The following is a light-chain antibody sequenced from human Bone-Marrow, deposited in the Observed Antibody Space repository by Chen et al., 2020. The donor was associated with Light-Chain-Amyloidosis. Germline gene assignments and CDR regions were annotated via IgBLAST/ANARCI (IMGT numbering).Light chain of an antibody. Sequence: QSALTQPRSVSGSPGQSVTISCTGTSSDVGGYNYVSWYQQHPGKAPKLMIYDVSKRPSGVPDRCSGSKSGNTASLTSSGLEAEDEADYYCCSYAGSYTGVFGGGTKLTVL. V-gene: IGLV2-11*01. J-gene: IGLJ3*02. CDR1: SSDVGGYNY. CDR3: CSYAGSYTGV. CDR2: DVS.